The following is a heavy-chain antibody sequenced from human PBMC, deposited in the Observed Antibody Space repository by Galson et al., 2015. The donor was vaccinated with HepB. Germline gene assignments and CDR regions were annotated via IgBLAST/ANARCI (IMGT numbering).Heavy chain of an antibody. D-gene: IGHD6-13*01. Sequence: SLRLSCAASGFTFSSYSMNWVRQAPGKGLEWVSYISSSSSTIYYADSVKGRFTISRDNAKNSLYLQMNSLRAEDTAVYYCARDPSSSSWYYYYYYMDVWGKGTTVTVSS. CDR3: ARDPSSSSWYYYYYYMDV. V-gene: IGHV3-48*01. J-gene: IGHJ6*03. CDR2: ISSSSSTI. CDR1: GFTFSSYS.